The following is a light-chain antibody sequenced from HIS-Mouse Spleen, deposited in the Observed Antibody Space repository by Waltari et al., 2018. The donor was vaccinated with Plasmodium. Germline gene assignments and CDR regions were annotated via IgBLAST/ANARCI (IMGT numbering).Light chain of an antibody. V-gene: IGLV2-14*03. Sequence: QSALTQPASVSGSPGPSITIPCTGTSSDVGGSNYVSWYQQHPGKAPKLMIYDVSNRPSGVSNRFSGSKSGNTASLTISGLQAEDEADYYCSSYTSSSTVVFGGGTKLTVL. CDR2: DVS. J-gene: IGLJ2*01. CDR1: SSDVGGSNY. CDR3: SSYTSSSTVV.